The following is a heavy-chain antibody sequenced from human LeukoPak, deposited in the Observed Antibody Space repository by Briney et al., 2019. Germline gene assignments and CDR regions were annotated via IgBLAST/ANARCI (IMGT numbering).Heavy chain of an antibody. V-gene: IGHV3-11*03. CDR1: GFTFSTYA. CDR3: ARPYYYDSSGYLH. J-gene: IGHJ4*02. Sequence: GGSLRLSCTGSGFTFSTYAMHWIRQAPGKGLEWVSYISSSSSYTNYADSVKGRFTISRDNAKNSLYLQMNSLRAEDTAVYYCARPYYYDSSGYLHWGQGTLVTVSS. D-gene: IGHD3-22*01. CDR2: ISSSSSYT.